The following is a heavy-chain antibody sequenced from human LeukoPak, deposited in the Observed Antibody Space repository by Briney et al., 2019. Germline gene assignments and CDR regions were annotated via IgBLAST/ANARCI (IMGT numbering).Heavy chain of an antibody. CDR1: GFTFSSYA. J-gene: IGHJ4*02. D-gene: IGHD2-15*01. CDR3: ARQDIVVVVAATTFDY. Sequence: GGSLRLSCAASGFTFSSYAMSWVRQAPGKGLEWVANIKQDGSEKYYVDSVKGRFTISRDNAKSSLYLQMNSLRAEDTAVYYCARQDIVVVVAATTFDYWGQGTLVTVSS. V-gene: IGHV3-7*01. CDR2: IKQDGSEK.